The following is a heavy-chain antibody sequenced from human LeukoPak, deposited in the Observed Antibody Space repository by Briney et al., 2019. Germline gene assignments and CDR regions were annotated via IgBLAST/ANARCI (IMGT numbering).Heavy chain of an antibody. Sequence: GXSLRLSCAASGFTFSDYYMSWIRQAPGKGLEWIAYISSSGSSIQYAESVRGRFTISRDNAKTSLYLQMNSLRAEDTSVYYCARSPQWELPDYWGQGTLVTVSS. CDR2: ISSSGSSI. CDR1: GFTFSDYY. CDR3: ARSPQWELPDY. V-gene: IGHV3-11*04. D-gene: IGHD1-26*01. J-gene: IGHJ4*02.